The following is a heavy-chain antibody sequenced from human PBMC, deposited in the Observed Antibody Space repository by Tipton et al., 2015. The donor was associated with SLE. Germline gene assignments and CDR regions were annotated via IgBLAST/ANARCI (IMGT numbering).Heavy chain of an antibody. Sequence: GSLRLSCAASGFTFSSHGMHWVRQAPGKGLEWVTFIRLDGNNKYYADSVKGRFIISRDNFKNMLYVQMSSLRIEDTAVYYCAKSDSSHFAMDVWGQGTTVTVSS. CDR2: IRLDGNNK. J-gene: IGHJ6*02. CDR3: AKSDSSHFAMDV. CDR1: GFTFSSHG. D-gene: IGHD2-15*01. V-gene: IGHV3-30*02.